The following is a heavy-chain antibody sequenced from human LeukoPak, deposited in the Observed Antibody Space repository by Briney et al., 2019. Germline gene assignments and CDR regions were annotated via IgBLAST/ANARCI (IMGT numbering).Heavy chain of an antibody. CDR3: ARQGRLSFDY. Sequence: SETLSLTCTVSGGSISSSSYYWGWIRQPPGKGLEWIGSIYYSGSTYYNPSLKSRVTISVDTSKNQFSLKLSSVTAADTAVYYCARQGRLSFDYWGQGTLVTVSS. J-gene: IGHJ4*02. CDR1: GGSISSSSYY. D-gene: IGHD1-26*01. V-gene: IGHV4-39*01. CDR2: IYYSGST.